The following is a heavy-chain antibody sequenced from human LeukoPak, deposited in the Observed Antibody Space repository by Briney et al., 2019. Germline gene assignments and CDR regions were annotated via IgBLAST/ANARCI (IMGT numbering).Heavy chain of an antibody. Sequence: PSETLSLTCTVSGGSISTSSYYWGWIRQPPGKGLECIGNIYYSGSTYYNPSLKSRVTISVDTSKNQFSLKLSSVTAADTAVYYCARGSWQLGEEVYWGQGTLVTVSS. CDR3: ARGSWQLGEEVY. CDR1: GGSISTSSYY. J-gene: IGHJ4*02. D-gene: IGHD6-6*01. V-gene: IGHV4-39*07. CDR2: IYYSGST.